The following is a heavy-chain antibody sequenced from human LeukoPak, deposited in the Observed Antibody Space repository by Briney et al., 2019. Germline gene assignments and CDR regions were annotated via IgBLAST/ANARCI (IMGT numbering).Heavy chain of an antibody. CDR1: GYTFTGYY. V-gene: IGHV1-2*02. D-gene: IGHD3-22*01. J-gene: IGHJ4*02. Sequence: ASAKVSCKASGYTFTGYYMHWVRQAPGQGLEWMGWINPNSGGTIYAQKFQGRVTMTRDTSISTAYMELSRLRSDDTAVYYCARGAHYHDSSEGFDYWGQGTLVTVSA. CDR2: INPNSGGT. CDR3: ARGAHYHDSSEGFDY.